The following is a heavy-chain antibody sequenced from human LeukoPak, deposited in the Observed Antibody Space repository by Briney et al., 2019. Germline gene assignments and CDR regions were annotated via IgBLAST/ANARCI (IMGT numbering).Heavy chain of an antibody. Sequence: PSETLSLTCTVSGASISSHYWSWLRQPPGKGLEWIGHVIDSVRTKDNPSLQSRLTLSADTSKNEFSLRLSSVTAADTAVYYCATIKHGQIFGYFDFWGQGIKVTVSS. CDR3: ATIKHGQIFGYFDF. CDR2: VIDSVRT. D-gene: IGHD3-16*01. V-gene: IGHV4-59*11. J-gene: IGHJ4*02. CDR1: GASISSHY.